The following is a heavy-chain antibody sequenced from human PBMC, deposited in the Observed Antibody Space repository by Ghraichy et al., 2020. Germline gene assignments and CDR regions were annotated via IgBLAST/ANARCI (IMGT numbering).Heavy chain of an antibody. D-gene: IGHD5-18*01. V-gene: IGHV3-15*01. Sequence: GGSLRLSCAASGFTFSNAWMSWVRQAPGKGLEWVGRIKSKTDGGTTDYAAPVKGRFTISRDDSKNTLYLQMNSLKTEDTAVYYCTTAAMVLGYYFDYWGQGTLVTVSS. CDR2: IKSKTDGGTT. J-gene: IGHJ4*02. CDR1: GFTFSNAW. CDR3: TTAAMVLGYYFDY.